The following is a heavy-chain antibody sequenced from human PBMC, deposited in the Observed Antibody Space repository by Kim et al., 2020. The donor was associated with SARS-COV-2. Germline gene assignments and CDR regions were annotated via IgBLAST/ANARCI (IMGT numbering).Heavy chain of an antibody. D-gene: IGHD3-10*01. CDR3: ARAGGYGSGSYYSHPHPWFDP. CDR2: IYYSGST. J-gene: IGHJ5*02. V-gene: IGHV4-59*13. CDR1: GGSISSYY. Sequence: SETLSLTCTVSGGSISSYYWSWIRQPPGKGLEWIGYIYYSGSTNYNPSLKSRVTISVDTSKNQFSLKLSSVTAADTAVYYCARAGGYGSGSYYSHPHPWFDPWGQGTLVTVSS.